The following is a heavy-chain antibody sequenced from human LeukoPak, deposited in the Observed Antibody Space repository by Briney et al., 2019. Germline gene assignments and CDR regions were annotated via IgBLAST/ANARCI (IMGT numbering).Heavy chain of an antibody. CDR1: GFTFGDYA. D-gene: IGHD3-10*01. J-gene: IGHJ4*02. CDR2: IRSKAYGGTT. CDR3: TRMGIVLLWFGVCDY. V-gene: IGHV3-49*04. Sequence: GGSLRLPCTASGFTFGDYAMSWVRQAPGKGLEWVGFIRSKAYGGTTEYAASVKGRFTISRDDSKSIAYLQMNSLKTEDTAVYYCTRMGIVLLWFGVCDYWGQGTLVTVSS.